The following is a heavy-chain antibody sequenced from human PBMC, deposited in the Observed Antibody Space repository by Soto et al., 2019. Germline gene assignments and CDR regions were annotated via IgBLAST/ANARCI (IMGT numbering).Heavy chain of an antibody. CDR2: IGSGSP. CDR3: AQDIGSSCYHYNSFAP. D-gene: IGHD2-2*01. CDR1: GFTFSGYA. J-gene: IGHJ5*02. V-gene: IGHV3-23*01. Sequence: EVQLLESGGGLVQPGGSLRLSCAASGFTFSGYAMSWVRQAPGKGLEWVSAIGSGSPFYADSVKGRFTISRDNANSMLYLQMNSRRADDTAVYFCAQDIGSSCYHYNSFAPGGQGTLVTVSS.